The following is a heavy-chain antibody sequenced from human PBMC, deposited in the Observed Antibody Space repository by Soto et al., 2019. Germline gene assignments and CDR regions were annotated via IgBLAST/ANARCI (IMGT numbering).Heavy chain of an antibody. J-gene: IGHJ5*02. CDR2: IIAGNGDA. CDR1: GYTFTRYT. Sequence: ASVKVSCKASGYTFTRYTIHWVRQAPGQRLEWMGWIIAGNGDARYSEKFQGRVTITRDTSASTAYMELSSLTSEDTAVYYCARDWREFGSSSAYNWFDPWGQGTLVTV. D-gene: IGHD6-6*01. V-gene: IGHV1-3*01. CDR3: ARDWREFGSSSAYNWFDP.